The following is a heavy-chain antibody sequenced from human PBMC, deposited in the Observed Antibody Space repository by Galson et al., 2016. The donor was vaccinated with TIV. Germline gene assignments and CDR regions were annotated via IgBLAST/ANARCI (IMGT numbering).Heavy chain of an antibody. V-gene: IGHV1-69*13. J-gene: IGHJ5*02. D-gene: IGHD3-9*01. CDR3: AKHTGYTLRDNDFDQ. CDR1: GGIFRSHA. CDR2: IIAIFGTT. Sequence: SVKVSCKVSGGIFRSHAISWVRQAPGQGLEWMGGIIAIFGTTDYAQKFQGRFTITADGPTSTVYMELSSLRSEDTAVFYRAKHTGYTLRDNDFDQWGQGTLVTVSS.